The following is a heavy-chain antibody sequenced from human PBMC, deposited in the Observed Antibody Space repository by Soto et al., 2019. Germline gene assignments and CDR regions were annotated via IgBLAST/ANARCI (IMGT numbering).Heavy chain of an antibody. V-gene: IGHV1-8*01. CDR1: GYTFTSYG. D-gene: IGHD5-12*01. CDR3: AEARGHY. CDR2: MNPNTGNT. J-gene: IGHJ4*02. Sequence: ASVKVSCKASGYTFTSYGISWVRQATGQGLEWMGWMNPNTGNTGYAQKFQGRVTMTRNTSISTAYMELSSLRSEDTAVYYCAEARGHYWGQGTLVTVLL.